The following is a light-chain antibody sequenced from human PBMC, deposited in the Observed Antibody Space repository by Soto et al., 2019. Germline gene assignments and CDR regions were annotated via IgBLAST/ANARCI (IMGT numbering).Light chain of an antibody. CDR3: ISFTSHSSHYV. V-gene: IGLV2-14*01. CDR2: EVT. Sequence: QSVLTQPASVSGSPGQSINISCTGTISDVGGHDYVSWYQQHPGKAPKLMIYEVTHRPSGVSNRFSGSKSGNTASLTISGLQADDEADYYCISFTSHSSHYVFGTGTKVTV. CDR1: ISDVGGHDY. J-gene: IGLJ1*01.